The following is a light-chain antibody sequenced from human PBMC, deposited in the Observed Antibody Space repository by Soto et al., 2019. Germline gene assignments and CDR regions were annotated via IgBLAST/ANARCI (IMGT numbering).Light chain of an antibody. J-gene: IGLJ3*02. CDR3: CSYAGNTLGV. V-gene: IGLV2-11*01. Sequence: QSALTQPASVSGSPGQSVTISCTGTSSDVGGSNLVSWYQQHAGRAPKLVIYDVIKRPSGVSDRFSGSKSGNTASLTISGLQVEDEADYYCCSYAGNTLGVFGGGTKLTVL. CDR1: SSDVGGSNL. CDR2: DVI.